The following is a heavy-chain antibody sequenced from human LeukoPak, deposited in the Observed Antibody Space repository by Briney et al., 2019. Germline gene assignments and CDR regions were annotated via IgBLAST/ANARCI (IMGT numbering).Heavy chain of an antibody. Sequence: GGSLRLSCAASGFTFSSYWMSWVRQAPGKGLEWVANIKQDGSEKYYVDSVKGRFTISRDNAKNSLYLQMNSLRAEDTAVYYCAREGRDYYDSRGPGYWGQGTLVTVSS. J-gene: IGHJ4*02. V-gene: IGHV3-7*01. CDR2: IKQDGSEK. CDR3: AREGRDYYDSRGPGY. D-gene: IGHD3-22*01. CDR1: GFTFSSYW.